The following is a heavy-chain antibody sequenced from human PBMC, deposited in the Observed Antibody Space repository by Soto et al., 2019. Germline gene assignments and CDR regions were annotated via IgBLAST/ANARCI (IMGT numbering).Heavy chain of an antibody. CDR2: ISYSGST. V-gene: IGHV4-39*01. D-gene: IGHD6-19*01. CDR3: ARHDIAVALPDY. Sequence: QLKLQESGPGLVKPSETLSLTCTVSGGSISSSSYYWGWIRQPPGKGLEWIGSISYSGSTYCNPSLKSRVTISVDTSKNQFSLKLSSVTAADTAVYYCARHDIAVALPDYWCQGTLVTVSS. CDR1: GGSISSSSYY. J-gene: IGHJ4*02.